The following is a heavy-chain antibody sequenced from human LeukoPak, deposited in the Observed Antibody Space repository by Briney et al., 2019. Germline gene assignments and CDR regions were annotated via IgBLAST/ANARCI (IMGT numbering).Heavy chain of an antibody. Sequence: TGGSLRLSCAASGFTFSSYSMNWVRQAPGRGLEWVSCISSSSSLIFYSDSVKGRFTISRDNAKNSLYLQMNSLRVEDTAGYYCAKVDRGDYSRRQVPYYTYYMNVWGKGTTVTVSS. V-gene: IGHV3-21*01. J-gene: IGHJ6*03. CDR1: GFTFSSYS. CDR2: ISSSSSLI. CDR3: AKVDRGDYSRRQVPYYTYYMNV. D-gene: IGHD6-13*01.